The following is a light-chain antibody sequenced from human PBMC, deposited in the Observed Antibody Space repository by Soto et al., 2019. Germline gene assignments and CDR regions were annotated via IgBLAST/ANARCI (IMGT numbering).Light chain of an antibody. V-gene: IGKV1-5*03. Sequence: DIQMTQSPSTLSASVGDRVTITCRASQSISSWLAWYQQKPGKAPKLLIYKASSLESGVPSRFSGSGSGTEFTLSISSLQPDDFATYYCQQYNSYSLTFGGGTKVEIK. J-gene: IGKJ4*01. CDR1: QSISSW. CDR2: KAS. CDR3: QQYNSYSLT.